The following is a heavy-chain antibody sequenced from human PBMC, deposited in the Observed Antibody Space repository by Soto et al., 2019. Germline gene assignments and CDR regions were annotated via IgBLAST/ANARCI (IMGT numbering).Heavy chain of an antibody. CDR1: GGSFSGYY. V-gene: IGHV4-34*01. J-gene: IGHJ6*03. D-gene: IGHD6-19*01. CDR3: AGGIAVAGTVYYYYMDV. Sequence: SETLSLTCAVYGGSFSGYYWSWIRQPPGKGLEWIGEINHSGSTNYNPSLKSRVTISVDTSKNQFSLKLSSVTAADTAVYYCAGGIAVAGTVYYYYMDVWGKGTTVTVSS. CDR2: INHSGST.